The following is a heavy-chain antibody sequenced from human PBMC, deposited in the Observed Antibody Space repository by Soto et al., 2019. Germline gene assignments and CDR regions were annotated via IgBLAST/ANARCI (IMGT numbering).Heavy chain of an antibody. CDR2: INSDGSTT. V-gene: IGHV3-74*01. Sequence: GGSLRLSCAASGFTFSSYWMYWVRQGPGKGLVWVSRINSDGSTTDYADSVKGRFTISRDNAKNTLYLQMNGLRAEDTAVYYCAKRGGVLTTVMNHMDVWGKGTTVTVSS. J-gene: IGHJ6*03. CDR1: GFTFSSYW. D-gene: IGHD4-4*01. CDR3: AKRGGVLTTVMNHMDV.